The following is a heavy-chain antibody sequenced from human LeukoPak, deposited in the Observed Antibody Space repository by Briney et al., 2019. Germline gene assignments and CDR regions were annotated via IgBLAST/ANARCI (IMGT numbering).Heavy chain of an antibody. Sequence: PSETLSLTCAVYGGSFSGYCWSWIRQPPGKGLEWIGEINHSGSTNYNPSLKSRVTISVDTSKNQFSLKLSSVTAADTAVYYCARVRYYYYGMDVWGQGTTVTVSS. CDR3: ARVRYYYYGMDV. J-gene: IGHJ6*02. CDR1: GGSFSGYC. CDR2: INHSGST. V-gene: IGHV4-34*01.